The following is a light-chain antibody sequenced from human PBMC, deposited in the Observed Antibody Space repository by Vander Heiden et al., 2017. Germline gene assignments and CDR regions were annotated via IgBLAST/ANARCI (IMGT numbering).Light chain of an antibody. V-gene: IGKV2-28*01. J-gene: IGKJ1*01. CDR1: QSLLHSNGYNY. CDR2: LGS. Sequence: DMVMTQSPLSLPVTPGEPASISCRSSQSLLHSNGYNYLDWYLQKPGQTQQLLIYLGSNRASGVTDRVSGSGSGTDFTLKISRVEAEEVGVYYCMQALQTWTFGQGTKVEIK. CDR3: MQALQTWT.